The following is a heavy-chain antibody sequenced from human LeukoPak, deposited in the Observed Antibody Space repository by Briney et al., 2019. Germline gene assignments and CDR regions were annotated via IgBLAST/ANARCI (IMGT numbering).Heavy chain of an antibody. D-gene: IGHD2-2*01. Sequence: GESLKISCMGSGYSFTSYWIGWVRQVPGKGLEWMGIIYPGDSDTRYSPSFQGQVTISADKSISTAYLQWSSLKASDTAMYYCARQGCSSTSCYLMDYWGQGTLVTVSS. CDR3: ARQGCSSTSCYLMDY. V-gene: IGHV5-51*01. CDR1: GYSFTSYW. J-gene: IGHJ4*02. CDR2: IYPGDSDT.